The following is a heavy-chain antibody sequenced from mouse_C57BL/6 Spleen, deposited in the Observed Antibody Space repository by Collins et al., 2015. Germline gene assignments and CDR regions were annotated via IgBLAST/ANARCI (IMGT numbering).Heavy chain of an antibody. D-gene: IGHD1-1*01. CDR2: IWSGGST. J-gene: IGHJ4*01. CDR3: ATNYYGSSYGAMDY. V-gene: IGHV2-2*01. Sequence: QVQLKQSGPGLVQPSQSLSITCTVSGFSLTSYGVHWVRQSPGKGLEWLGVIWSGGSTDYNAAFISRLSISKDNSKSQVFLKLNSLQTDDTATYYCATNYYGSSYGAMDYWGQGTSVTVSS. CDR1: GFSLTSYG.